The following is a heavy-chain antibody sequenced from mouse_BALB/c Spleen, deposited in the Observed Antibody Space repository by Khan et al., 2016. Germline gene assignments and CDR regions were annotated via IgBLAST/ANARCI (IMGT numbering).Heavy chain of an antibody. CDR2: ISYSGST. J-gene: IGHJ2*01. V-gene: IGHV3-2*02. Sequence: EVELVESGPGLVKPSQSLSLTCTVTGYSITSDYAWNWIRQFPGNKLEWMGYISYSGSTSYNPSLKSRISITRDTSKNQFFLQLNSVTTEDTATXYGARSRGNYFDYWGQGTTLTVSS. CDR1: GYSITSDYA. CDR3: ARSRGNYFDY.